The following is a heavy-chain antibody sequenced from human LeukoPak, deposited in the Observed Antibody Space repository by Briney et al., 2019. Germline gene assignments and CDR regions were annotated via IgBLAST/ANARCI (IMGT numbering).Heavy chain of an antibody. Sequence: SETLSLTCTVSGGSIRSYYWSWIRQPPGKRLEWVGYIYYSGSTNYNPSLKSRVSISVDTSKNQFSLKLRSETAADTAVYYCARNDGTTSWVDYWGQGTLVTVSS. CDR1: GGSIRSYY. V-gene: IGHV4-59*01. D-gene: IGHD2/OR15-2a*01. J-gene: IGHJ4*02. CDR2: IYYSGST. CDR3: ARNDGTTSWVDY.